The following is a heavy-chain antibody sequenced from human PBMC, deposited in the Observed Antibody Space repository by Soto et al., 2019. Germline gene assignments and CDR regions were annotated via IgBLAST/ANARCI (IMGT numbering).Heavy chain of an antibody. J-gene: IGHJ3*02. CDR1: GFTFSSYS. CDR3: ARDSFTSFGVIDAFDI. D-gene: IGHD3-3*01. CDR2: ISSSSSYI. Sequence: PGGSLRLSCAASGFTFSSYSMNWVRQAPGKGLEWVSSISSSSSYIYYADSVKGRFTISRDNAKNSLYLQMNSLRAEDTAVYYCARDSFTSFGVIDAFDIWGQGTMVT. V-gene: IGHV3-21*01.